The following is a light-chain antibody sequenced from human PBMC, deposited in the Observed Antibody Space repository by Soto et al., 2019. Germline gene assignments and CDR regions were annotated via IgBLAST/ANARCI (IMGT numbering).Light chain of an antibody. CDR3: QQANTFPFT. Sequence: DIQMTQSPSSVSASVGDRVTFTCRASQHISSGLAWYQQKPGKAPKLLIAAASILQSGVPSRFSGSGYGTDFSLTISSLQTEDFATYFCQQANTFPFTFGPGTRLEIK. CDR2: AAS. CDR1: QHISSG. J-gene: IGKJ3*01. V-gene: IGKV1-12*02.